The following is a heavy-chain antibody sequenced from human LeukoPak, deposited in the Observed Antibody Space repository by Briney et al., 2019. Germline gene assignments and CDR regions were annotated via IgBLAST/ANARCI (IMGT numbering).Heavy chain of an antibody. D-gene: IGHD6-19*01. CDR1: GYTFTGYY. Sequence: ASVKVSCEASGYTFTGYYMHWVRQAPGQGLEWMGWINPNSGGTNYAQKFQGRVTMTRDTSISTAYMELSRLRSDDTAVYYCASERVAVAGLDYWGQGTLVTVSS. V-gene: IGHV1-2*02. CDR2: INPNSGGT. J-gene: IGHJ4*02. CDR3: ASERVAVAGLDY.